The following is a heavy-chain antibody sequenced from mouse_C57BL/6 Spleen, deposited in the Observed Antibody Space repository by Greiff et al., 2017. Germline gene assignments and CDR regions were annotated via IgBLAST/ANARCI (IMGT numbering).Heavy chain of an antibody. CDR3: ARGGATVVATDAMDY. CDR2: IWSDGST. J-gene: IGHJ4*01. CDR1: GFSLTSYG. V-gene: IGHV2-6*03. D-gene: IGHD1-1*01. Sequence: QVQLKESGPGLVAPSQSLSITCTVSGFSLTSYGVHWVRQPPGKGLEWLVVIWSDGSTTYNSALKSRLSISKDNSKSQVFLKMNSLQTDDTAMYYCARGGATVVATDAMDYWGQGTSVTVSS.